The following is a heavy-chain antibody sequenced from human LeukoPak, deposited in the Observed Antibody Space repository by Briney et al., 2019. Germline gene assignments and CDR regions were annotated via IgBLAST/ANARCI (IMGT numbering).Heavy chain of an antibody. V-gene: IGHV3-53*01. CDR3: ARDHVVPAASISYYYGMDV. CDR2: IYSGGST. Sequence: GGYLRLSCAASGFTVSSNYMSWVRQAPGKGLEWVSVIYSGGSTYYADSVKGRFTISRDNSKNTLYLQMNSLRAEDTAVYYCARDHVVPAASISYYYGMDVWGQGTTVTVSS. D-gene: IGHD2-2*01. CDR1: GFTVSSNY. J-gene: IGHJ6*02.